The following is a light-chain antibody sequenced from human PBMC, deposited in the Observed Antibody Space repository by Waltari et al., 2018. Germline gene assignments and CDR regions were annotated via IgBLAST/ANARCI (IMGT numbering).Light chain of an antibody. CDR3: SSYSSSTSPFV. CDR2: DVS. V-gene: IGLV2-14*03. CDR1: SLDVGSYDY. Sequence: QSALTQPASVSGSPGQSITISCTGTSLDVGSYDYVSWYQQHPGTAPKLMIYDVSNRPSGFANRFSGSNSGYTASLSISGLQAEDEADYYCSSYSSSTSPFVFGAGTRVTVL. J-gene: IGLJ1*01.